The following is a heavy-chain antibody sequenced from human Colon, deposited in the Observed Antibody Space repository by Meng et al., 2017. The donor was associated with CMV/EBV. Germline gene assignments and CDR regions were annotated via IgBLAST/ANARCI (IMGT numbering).Heavy chain of an antibody. D-gene: IGHD1-26*01. V-gene: IGHV2-5*02. J-gene: IGHJ4*02. Sequence: FSLSTRGVGVGWIRQPPGKPLEWLALIYWDDAKRYSPSLKTRLTIAKDTSKNQVVLTMTNMDPVDTATYYCALGTYAIMGAPEMDDYWGQGTLVTVSS. CDR2: IYWDDAK. CDR1: FSLSTRGVG. CDR3: ALGTYAIMGAPEMDDY.